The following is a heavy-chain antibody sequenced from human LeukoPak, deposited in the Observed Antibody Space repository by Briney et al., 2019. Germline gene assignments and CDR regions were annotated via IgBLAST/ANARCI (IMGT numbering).Heavy chain of an antibody. CDR2: FYYSGST. CDR3: ARLDIQLNAVDI. V-gene: IGHV4-39*01. CDR1: GDSISSRSYY. Sequence: SETLSLTCTVSGDSISSRSYYWGWIRQPPGKGLEWIGSFYYSGSTYYNPSLKSRVTISVDTSKNQFSLKLSSVTAADTAVYFCARLDIQLNAVDIWGQGIMVTVSS. J-gene: IGHJ3*02. D-gene: IGHD5-18*01.